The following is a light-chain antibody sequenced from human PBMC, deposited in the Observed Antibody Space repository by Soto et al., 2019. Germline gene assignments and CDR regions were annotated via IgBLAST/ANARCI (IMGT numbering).Light chain of an antibody. J-gene: IGKJ1*01. CDR3: QQANSFPRT. CDR1: QAISTW. V-gene: IGKV1D-12*01. Sequence: DIQMTQSPSSVSASVGDRVTITCRASQAISTWLAWYQQNPGKAPKLLIYSASNLQSGVPSRFSGSGSGTDFTLPSSILQPEDFATYYCQQANSFPRTFGQGTKVEIK. CDR2: SAS.